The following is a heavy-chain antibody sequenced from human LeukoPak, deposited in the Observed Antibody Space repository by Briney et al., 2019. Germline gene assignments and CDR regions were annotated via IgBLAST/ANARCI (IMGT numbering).Heavy chain of an antibody. CDR3: ATKYYGQYYYYYYMDV. Sequence: SVKVSCKASGGTFSSYAISWVRQAPGQGLEWMGGIIPIFGTANYAQKFQGRVTITTDESTSSAYMELSSLRSEDTAVYYCATKYYGQYYYYYYMDVWGEGATVTVSS. CDR1: GGTFSSYA. CDR2: IIPIFGTA. V-gene: IGHV1-69*05. D-gene: IGHD2/OR15-2a*01. J-gene: IGHJ6*03.